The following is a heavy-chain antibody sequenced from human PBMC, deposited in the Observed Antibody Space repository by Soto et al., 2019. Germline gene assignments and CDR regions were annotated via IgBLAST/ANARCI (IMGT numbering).Heavy chain of an antibody. J-gene: IGHJ6*04. CDR1: VCSISSFSDY. V-gene: IGHV4-30-4*02. CDR3: ARVDILTVSGCMDV. CDR2: IDYICST. Sequence: PSDTLSLTCTCSVCSISSFSDYVSCIRQPPGKGLEWIVYIDYICSTYYNPTLKIRVTISVDSSKNLFYLKLSSVTAAERVVYYCARVDILTVSGCMDVWGKRTTVNVSS. D-gene: IGHD3-9*01.